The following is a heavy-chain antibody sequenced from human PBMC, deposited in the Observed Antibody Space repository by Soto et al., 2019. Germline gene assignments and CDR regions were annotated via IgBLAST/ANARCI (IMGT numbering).Heavy chain of an antibody. CDR2: IYYSGST. CDR3: ARVANTVLTYYDILSGALDY. J-gene: IGHJ4*02. D-gene: IGHD3-9*01. CDR1: GGSISSYY. V-gene: IGHV4-59*01. Sequence: SETLSLTCTVSGGSISSYYWSWIRQPPGKGLEWIGYIYYSGSTNYNPSLKSRVTISVDTSKNQFSLKLSSVTAADTAVYYCARVANTVLTYYDILSGALDYWGQGTLVTVSS.